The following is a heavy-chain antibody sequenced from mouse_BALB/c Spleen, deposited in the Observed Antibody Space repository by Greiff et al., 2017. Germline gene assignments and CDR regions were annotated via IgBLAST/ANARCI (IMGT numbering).Heavy chain of an antibody. CDR3: ARGAYYGSSYGFAY. CDR2: INPSTGYT. V-gene: IGHV1-7*01. J-gene: IGHJ3*01. D-gene: IGHD1-1*01. CDR1: GYTFTSYW. Sequence: QVQLQQSGAELAKPGASVKMSCKASGYTFTSYWMHWVKQRPGQGLEWIGYINPSTGYTEYNQKFKDKATLTADKSSSTAYMQLSSLTSEDSAVYYCARGAYYGSSYGFAYWGQGTLVTVSA.